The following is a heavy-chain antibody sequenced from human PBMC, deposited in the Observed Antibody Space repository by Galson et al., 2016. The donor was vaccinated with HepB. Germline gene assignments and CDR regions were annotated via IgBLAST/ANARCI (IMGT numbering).Heavy chain of an antibody. CDR2: ISANSGNT. D-gene: IGHD4-11*01. J-gene: IGHJ4*02. V-gene: IGHV1-18*04. CDR3: ARCVQFRFDY. Sequence: SVKVSCKASGYRFFTYGISWVRQAPGQGLEWLGWISANSGNTIYAQKFQDRVTMTRDTSASTVYMDLRSLRSDDTAVYYCARCVQFRFDYWGQGTLVTVSS. CDR1: GYRFFTYG.